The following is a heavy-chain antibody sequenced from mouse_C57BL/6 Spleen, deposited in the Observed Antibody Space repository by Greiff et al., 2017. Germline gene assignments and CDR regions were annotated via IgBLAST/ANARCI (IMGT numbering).Heavy chain of an antibody. CDR1: GYTFTSYW. J-gene: IGHJ1*03. CDR2: IDPSDSYT. CDR3: ARGDFDV. Sequence: QVQLQPPGAELVMPGASVKLSCKASGYTFTSYWMHWVKQRPGQGLEWIGEIDPSDSYTNYNQKFKGKSTLTVDKSSSTAYMQLSSLTSEDSAVYYCARGDFDVWGTGTTVTVSS. V-gene: IGHV1-69*01.